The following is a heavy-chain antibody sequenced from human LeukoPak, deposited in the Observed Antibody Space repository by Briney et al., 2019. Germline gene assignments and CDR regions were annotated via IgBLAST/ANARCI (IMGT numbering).Heavy chain of an antibody. V-gene: IGHV4-39*07. CDR3: AKDRISSSSWYGQVDY. Sequence: PSETLSLTCTVSGGSITSSNYYWGWIRQPPGKGLEWIGSIYYRGSTYYNPSLKSRVTISVDTSKNQFSLKLSSVTAEDTAVYYCAKDRISSSSWYGQVDYWGQGTLVTVSS. CDR1: GGSITSSNYY. J-gene: IGHJ4*02. D-gene: IGHD6-13*01. CDR2: IYYRGST.